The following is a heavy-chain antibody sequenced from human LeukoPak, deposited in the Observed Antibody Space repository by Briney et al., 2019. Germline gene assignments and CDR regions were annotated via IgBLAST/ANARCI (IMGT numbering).Heavy chain of an antibody. CDR2: ISSSSSYI. D-gene: IGHD4-23*01. CDR3: ARDVSPDYGGKNLAFDI. J-gene: IGHJ3*02. V-gene: IGHV3-21*01. Sequence: GGSLRLSCAVSGFTFSSYSMNWVRQAPGKGLEWVSSISSSSSYIYYADSVKGRFTISRDNAKNSLYLQMNSLRAEDTAVYYCARDVSPDYGGKNLAFDIWGQGTMVTVSS. CDR1: GFTFSSYS.